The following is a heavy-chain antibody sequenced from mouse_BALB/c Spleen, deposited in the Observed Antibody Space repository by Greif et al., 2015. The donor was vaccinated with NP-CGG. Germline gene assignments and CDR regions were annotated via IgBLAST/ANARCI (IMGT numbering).Heavy chain of an antibody. Sequence: QVQLQQSGAELMKPGASVKISCKATGYTFSSYWIEWVKQRPGHGLEWIGEILPGSGSTNYNGKFKGKATLTADKSSSTAYMQLSSLTSEDSAVYFCASEGGNYDYAMDYWGQGTSVTVSS. D-gene: IGHD2-1*01. J-gene: IGHJ4*01. CDR3: ASEGGNYDYAMDY. CDR1: GYTFSSYW. V-gene: IGHV1-9*01. CDR2: ILPGSGST.